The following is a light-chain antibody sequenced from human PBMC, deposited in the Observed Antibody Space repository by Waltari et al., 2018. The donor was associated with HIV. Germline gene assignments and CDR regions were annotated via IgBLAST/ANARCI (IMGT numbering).Light chain of an antibody. CDR2: GNI. CDR3: QSYDTRSSGFLV. CDR1: RPNIGANYD. V-gene: IGLV1-40*01. J-gene: IGLJ3*02. Sequence: QSVLTQPPSVSGAPGQTVTTPCTGSRPNIGANYDVHCSQQLPGRAPKVLVYGNIYRPPGVPDRFSGSKSGTSASLAITGLQADDEGYYYCQSYDTRSSGFLVFGGGTKVTVL.